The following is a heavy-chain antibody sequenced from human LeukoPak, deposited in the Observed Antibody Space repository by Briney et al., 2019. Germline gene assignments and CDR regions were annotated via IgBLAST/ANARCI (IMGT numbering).Heavy chain of an antibody. CDR3: ARVGLDSSGYYSNFDY. V-gene: IGHV4-59*01. Sequence: PSETLSLTCTVSGGSISSYYWSWIRQPPGKGLKWIGYIYYSGSTNYNPSLKSRVTISVDTSKNQFSLKLSSVTAADTAVYYCARVGLDSSGYYSNFDYWGQGTLVTVSS. D-gene: IGHD3-22*01. CDR2: IYYSGST. CDR1: GGSISSYY. J-gene: IGHJ4*02.